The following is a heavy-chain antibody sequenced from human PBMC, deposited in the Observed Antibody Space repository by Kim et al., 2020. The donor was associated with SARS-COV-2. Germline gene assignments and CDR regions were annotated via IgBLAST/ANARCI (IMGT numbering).Heavy chain of an antibody. D-gene: IGHD3-10*01. CDR3: AKDMTWGSGSYYNVPPYGMDL. V-gene: IGHV3-9*01. J-gene: IGHJ6*02. CDR2: ICWNSGSI. Sequence: GGSLRLSCAASGFTFDDYAMHWVRQAPGKGLEWVSGICWNSGSIGYADSVKGRFTISRDNAKNSLYLQMNSLRAEDTALYYCAKDMTWGSGSYYNVPPYGMDLWGQGTTVTVSS. CDR1: GFTFDDYA.